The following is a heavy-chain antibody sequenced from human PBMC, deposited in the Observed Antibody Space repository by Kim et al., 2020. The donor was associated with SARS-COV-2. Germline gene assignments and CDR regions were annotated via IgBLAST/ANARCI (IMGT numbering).Heavy chain of an antibody. Sequence: SETLSLTCTVSGGSISSSSYYWGWIRQPPGKGLEWIGSIYYSGSTYYNPSLKSRVTISVDTSKNQFSLKLSSVTAADTAVYYCARQDYYGSGRYYYDYWGQRTLVTVSS. D-gene: IGHD3-10*01. CDR2: IYYSGST. J-gene: IGHJ4*02. V-gene: IGHV4-39*01. CDR3: ARQDYYGSGRYYYDY. CDR1: GGSISSSSYY.